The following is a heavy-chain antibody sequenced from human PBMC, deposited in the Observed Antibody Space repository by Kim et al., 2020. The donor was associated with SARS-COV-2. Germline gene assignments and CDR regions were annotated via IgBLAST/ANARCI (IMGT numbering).Heavy chain of an antibody. CDR2: IYYSGST. J-gene: IGHJ4*02. Sequence: SETLSLTCTVSGGSISSYYWSWIRQPPGKGLEWIGYIYYSGSTNYNPSLKSRVTISVDTSKNQFSLKLSSVTAADTAVYYCARESSYCGGDCYWEIGYFDYWGQGTLVTVSS. CDR1: GGSISSYY. V-gene: IGHV4-59*13. CDR3: ARESSYCGGDCYWEIGYFDY. D-gene: IGHD2-21*01.